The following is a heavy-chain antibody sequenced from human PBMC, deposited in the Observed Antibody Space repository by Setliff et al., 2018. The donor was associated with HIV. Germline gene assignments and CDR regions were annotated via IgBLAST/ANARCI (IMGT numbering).Heavy chain of an antibody. CDR3: ARDSRDIVVVIAPEPEPYYYYGMDV. CDR2: ISGGGGST. Sequence: GESLKISCAASGFTFSNYAVSWVRQAPGKGLEWVSLISGGGGSTYYADSVKGRFTISRDNSKNTLYLQMNSLRSEDTAVYYCARDSRDIVVVIAPEPEPYYYYGMDVWGEGTTVTVSS. V-gene: IGHV3-23*01. J-gene: IGHJ6*04. CDR1: GFTFSNYA. D-gene: IGHD2-15*01.